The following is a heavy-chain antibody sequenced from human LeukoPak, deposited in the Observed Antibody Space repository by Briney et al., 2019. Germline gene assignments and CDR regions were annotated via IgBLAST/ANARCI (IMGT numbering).Heavy chain of an antibody. CDR2: ISSSSSYI. CDR3: ARGRLVTIFGVVINGFDP. CDR1: GFTFSSYS. Sequence: PGGSLRLSCSASGFTFSSYSMNWVRQAPGKGLEWVSSISSSSSYIYYADSVKGRFTISRDNAKNSLYLQMNSLRAEDTAVYYCARGRLVTIFGVVINGFDPWGQGTLVTVSS. V-gene: IGHV3-21*01. J-gene: IGHJ5*02. D-gene: IGHD3-3*01.